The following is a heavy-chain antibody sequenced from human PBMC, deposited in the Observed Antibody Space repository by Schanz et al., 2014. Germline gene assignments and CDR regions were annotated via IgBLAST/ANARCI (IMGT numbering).Heavy chain of an antibody. CDR2: ISYDGRNK. V-gene: IGHV3-30-3*01. CDR1: GFTLSSYA. J-gene: IGHJ4*02. CDR3: AKQIHYDILTVTRN. Sequence: QVQLVESGGGVVQPGRSLRLSCAAYGFTLSSYAMHWVRQAPGKGLEWVAVISYDGRNKYYADSVEGRFTISRDNAKNSLYLQMNSLRAEDTAVYYCAKQIHYDILTVTRNWGQGTLVTVSS. D-gene: IGHD3-9*01.